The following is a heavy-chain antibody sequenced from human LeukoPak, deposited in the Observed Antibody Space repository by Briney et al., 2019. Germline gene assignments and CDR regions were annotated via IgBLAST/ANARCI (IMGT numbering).Heavy chain of an antibody. D-gene: IGHD2-15*01. Sequence: ASLKVSCKASGYTFTDYYVHWVRQAPGQGLEWMGWINPSSGGTNSAQQFQGRVTMARDTSTSTACMELSRLTSDDTAMYYCARAAPRDYAGGSWFFDWFDPWGQGTLVTVSS. CDR3: ARAAPRDYAGGSWFFDWFDP. J-gene: IGHJ5*02. CDR2: INPSSGGT. V-gene: IGHV1-2*02. CDR1: GYTFTDYY.